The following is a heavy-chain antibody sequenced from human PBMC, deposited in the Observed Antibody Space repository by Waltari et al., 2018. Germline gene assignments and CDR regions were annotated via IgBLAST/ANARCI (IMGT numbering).Heavy chain of an antibody. D-gene: IGHD3-22*01. CDR2: RSYDGSNK. CDR3: AKGAWSSGYSLDY. V-gene: IGHV3-30*18. Sequence: QVQLVESGGGVVQPGRSLRLSCAASGFTFSSYGLHWVRQAPGKGLEWVAVRSYDGSNKYYADSVKGRFTISRDNSKNTLYLQMNSLRAEDTAVYYCAKGAWSSGYSLDYWGQGTLVTVSS. J-gene: IGHJ4*02. CDR1: GFTFSSYG.